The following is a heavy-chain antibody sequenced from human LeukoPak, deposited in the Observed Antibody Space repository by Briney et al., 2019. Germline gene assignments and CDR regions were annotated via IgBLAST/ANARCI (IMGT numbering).Heavy chain of an antibody. V-gene: IGHV3-23*01. J-gene: IGHJ5*02. CDR1: GFTFSNYA. CDR2: ISDGGAAT. Sequence: GGSLRLSCAASGFTFSNYAMTWVRQAPGKGLEWVSTISDGGAATYYADSVKGRFTISRDNSKNTLSLQMNSLRAEDTAVYYCAKALNVLVPSTSREFDPWGQGTLVTVSS. CDR3: AKALNVLVPSTSREFDP. D-gene: IGHD2-2*01.